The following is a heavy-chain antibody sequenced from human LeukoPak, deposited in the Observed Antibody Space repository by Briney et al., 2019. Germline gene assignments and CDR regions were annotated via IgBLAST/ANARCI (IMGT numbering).Heavy chain of an antibody. V-gene: IGHV4-59*08. CDR3: ARHLSGYYYYYGMDV. D-gene: IGHD3-10*01. CDR1: GGSISSYY. Sequence: TSETLSLTCTVSGGSISSYYWSWIRQPPGKGLEWIGYIYYSGSTNYNPSLKSRVTISVDTSKNQFSLKLSSVTAADTAVYYCARHLSGYYYYYGMDVWGQGTTVTVSS. CDR2: IYYSGST. J-gene: IGHJ6*02.